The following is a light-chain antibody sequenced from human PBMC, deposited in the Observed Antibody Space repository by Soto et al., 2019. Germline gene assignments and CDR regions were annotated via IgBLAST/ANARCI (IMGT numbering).Light chain of an antibody. CDR1: QDINIY. CDR2: DAS. J-gene: IGKJ1*01. Sequence: DIQMTQSPSSLFASVGDRVTITFQATQDINIYLNWYQQKPGKAPNLLIYDASNLEIGVPSRFSGSGSGTHLTLSISYLQSEAFGTYYCQKFYNYPPTFGQGTKVDIK. V-gene: IGKV1-33*01. CDR3: QKFYNYPPT.